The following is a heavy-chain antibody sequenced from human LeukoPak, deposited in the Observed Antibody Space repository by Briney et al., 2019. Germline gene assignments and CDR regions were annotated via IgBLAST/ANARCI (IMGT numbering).Heavy chain of an antibody. CDR1: GGSISSGDYY. Sequence: SETLSLTCTVSGGSISSGDYYWRWIRQPPGTGLEWIGYIYYSGSTYYNPSLKSRVTISVDTSKNQFSLKLSSVTAADTAVYYCAGASSLNDAFDIWGQGTMVTVSS. CDR2: IYYSGST. D-gene: IGHD2-2*01. V-gene: IGHV4-30-4*08. CDR3: AGASSLNDAFDI. J-gene: IGHJ3*02.